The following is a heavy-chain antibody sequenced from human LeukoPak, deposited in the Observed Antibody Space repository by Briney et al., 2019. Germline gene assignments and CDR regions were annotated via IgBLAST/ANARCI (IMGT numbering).Heavy chain of an antibody. D-gene: IGHD3-3*01. CDR1: GGSISSYY. CDR2: IYYSGST. V-gene: IGHV4-59*12. J-gene: IGHJ5*02. Sequence: SSETLSLTCTVSGGSISSYYWSWIRQPPGKGLEWIGYIYYSGSTNYNPSLKSRVTISVDTSKNQFSLKLRSVTAADTAVYYCARRMTIFGVVIDASNWFDPWGQGTLVTVSS. CDR3: ARRMTIFGVVIDASNWFDP.